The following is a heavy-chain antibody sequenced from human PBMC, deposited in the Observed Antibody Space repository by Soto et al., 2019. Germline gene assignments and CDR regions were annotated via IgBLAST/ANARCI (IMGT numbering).Heavy chain of an antibody. Sequence: QVQLVQSGAEVKKPGSSVKVSCKASGGTFSSYTISWVRQAPGQGLEWMGRIIPILGIANYAQKFQGRVTITADKSTSTAYMELSSLRSEDTAVYYCARESNGGSGSCLPHWGQGTLVTVSS. CDR1: GGTFSSYT. J-gene: IGHJ1*01. CDR2: IIPILGIA. D-gene: IGHD1-26*01. CDR3: ARESNGGSGSCLPH. V-gene: IGHV1-69*02.